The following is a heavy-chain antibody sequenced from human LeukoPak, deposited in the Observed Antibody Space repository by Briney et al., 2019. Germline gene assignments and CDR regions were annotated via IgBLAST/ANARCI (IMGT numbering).Heavy chain of an antibody. J-gene: IGHJ4*02. CDR1: EFTFSNYA. CDR2: ISSSSSYI. D-gene: IGHD2-2*01. CDR3: ARGLDRTTSCFDY. V-gene: IGHV3-21*01. Sequence: GGSLRLSCAASEFTFSNYAMSWVRQAPGKGLEWVSSISSSSSYIYYADSVKGRFTISRDNAKNSLYLQMNSLRAEDTAVYYCARGLDRTTSCFDYWGQGTLVTVSS.